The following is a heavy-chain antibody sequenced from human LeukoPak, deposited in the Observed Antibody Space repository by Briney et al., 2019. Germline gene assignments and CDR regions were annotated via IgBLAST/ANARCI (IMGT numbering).Heavy chain of an antibody. V-gene: IGHV1-46*01. CDR3: ARGYRIQLWLYYY. D-gene: IGHD5-18*01. CDR2: INPSGGST. J-gene: IGHJ4*02. CDR1: GYTFTSYY. Sequence: ASVKVSCKASGYTFTSYYMHWVRQAPGQGLEWMGIINPSGGSTSYAQKFQGRVTITRDTSASTAYMELSSLRSEDTAVYYCARGYRIQLWLYYYWGQGTLVTVSS.